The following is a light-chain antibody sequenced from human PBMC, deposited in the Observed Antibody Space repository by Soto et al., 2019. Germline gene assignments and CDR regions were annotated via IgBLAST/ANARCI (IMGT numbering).Light chain of an antibody. J-gene: IGLJ3*02. CDR1: SSDVGGRDF. CDR3: SSYTNTATVV. Sequence: QSAPTQVASVSGSPGQSITISCTGTSSDVGGRDFVSWYQQHPGKAPKLIIYNVNYRPSGVSDRFSGSKSGNMASLTISGLQADDEADYYCSSYTNTATVVFGGGTKLTVL. V-gene: IGLV2-14*03. CDR2: NVN.